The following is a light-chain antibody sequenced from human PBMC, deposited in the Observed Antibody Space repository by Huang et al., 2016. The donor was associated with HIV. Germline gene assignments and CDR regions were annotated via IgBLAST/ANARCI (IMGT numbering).Light chain of an antibody. J-gene: IGKJ2*01. CDR3: QQYNNWPLYT. CDR1: QRIGTN. Sequence: EIVMTQSPATLSVSPGERAILSCRASQRIGTNLAWYRQKRGQAPSLLIYGASNRATGVPARFSGSGSGTDFTLTISSLQSEDFAVYYCQQYNNWPLYTFGQGSKLEIK. CDR2: GAS. V-gene: IGKV3-15*01.